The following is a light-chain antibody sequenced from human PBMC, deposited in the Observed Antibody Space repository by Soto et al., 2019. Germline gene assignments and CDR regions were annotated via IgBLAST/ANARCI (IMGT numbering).Light chain of an antibody. CDR3: QQHNSWPFT. Sequence: EIVMTQSPATLSVSPGERATLSCRASHSVSSNLAWYQQKPGQAPRLLIYGASSRATGIPARFSGSGSGTEFTLTISSLQSEDFALYYCQQHNSWPFTFGPGTKVDI. CDR1: HSVSSN. V-gene: IGKV3-15*01. CDR2: GAS. J-gene: IGKJ3*01.